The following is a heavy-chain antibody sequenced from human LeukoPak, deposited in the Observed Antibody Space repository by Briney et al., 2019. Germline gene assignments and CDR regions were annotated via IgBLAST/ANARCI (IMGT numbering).Heavy chain of an antibody. CDR3: ARSQRKHAYFDY. J-gene: IGHJ4*02. V-gene: IGHV4-39*01. Sequence: SETLSLTCTVSGGSISSGGYYWGWIRQPPGKGLEWIGSIYYSGSTYYNPSLKSRVTISVDTSKNQFSLKLSSVTAADTAVYYCARSQRKHAYFDYWGQGTLVTVSS. D-gene: IGHD2-21*01. CDR1: GGSISSGGYY. CDR2: IYYSGST.